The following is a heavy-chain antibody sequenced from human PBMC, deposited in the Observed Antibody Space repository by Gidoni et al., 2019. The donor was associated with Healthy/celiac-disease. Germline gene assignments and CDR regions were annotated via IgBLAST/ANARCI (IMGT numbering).Heavy chain of an antibody. Sequence: QVQLVQSGAEVKKPGASVKVSCKASGYTFTSYDINWVRHATGQGLEWMGWMNPNSGNTGYAQKFQGRVTMTRNTSISTAYMELSSLRSEDTAVYYCARYYYDSSGYYGYYYYYYMDVWGKGTTVTVSS. J-gene: IGHJ6*03. CDR3: ARYYYDSSGYYGYYYYYYMDV. D-gene: IGHD3-22*01. V-gene: IGHV1-8*01. CDR1: GYTFTSYD. CDR2: MNPNSGNT.